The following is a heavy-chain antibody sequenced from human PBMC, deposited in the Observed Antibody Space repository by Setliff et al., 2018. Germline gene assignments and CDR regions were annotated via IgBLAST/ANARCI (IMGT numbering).Heavy chain of an antibody. CDR2: ISAYNGNT. V-gene: IGHV1-18*01. CDR1: GYTFTSYG. D-gene: IGHD3-22*01. CDR3: ATGLSRLVLVAPGY. Sequence: GASVKVSCKASGYTFTSYGISWVRQAPGQGLEWMGWISAYNGNTNYAQKLQGRVTMTTDTTTITDYMELRSLRSDDTAVYYCATGLSRLVLVAPGYWGQGTLVTVSS. J-gene: IGHJ4*02.